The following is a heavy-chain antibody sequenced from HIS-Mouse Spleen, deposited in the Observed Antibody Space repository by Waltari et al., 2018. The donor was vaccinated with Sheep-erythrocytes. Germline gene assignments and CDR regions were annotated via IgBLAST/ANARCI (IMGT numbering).Heavy chain of an antibody. V-gene: IGHV3-11*01. CDR3: ARGLPIVLMVYANNWFDP. CDR2: ISSSGSTI. D-gene: IGHD2-8*01. CDR1: GFTFSDYY. Sequence: GGGLVKPGGSLRLSCAASGFTFSDYYMSWIRQAPGKGLAWVSYISSSGSTIYSADSGRGRFTISRDNAKNSLYRQMNSLGAEDTAVYYCARGLPIVLMVYANNWFDPWGQGTLVTVSS. J-gene: IGHJ5*02.